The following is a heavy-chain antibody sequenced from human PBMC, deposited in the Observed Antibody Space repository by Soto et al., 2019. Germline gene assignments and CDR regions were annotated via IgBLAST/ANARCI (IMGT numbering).Heavy chain of an antibody. V-gene: IGHV4-39*01. J-gene: IGHJ4*02. CDR1: GDSISTDSYF. D-gene: IGHD3-22*01. CDR2: IFYSGST. Sequence: SETLSLTCTVSGDSISTDSYFWAWIRQPPGKGLEWIGGIFYSGSTYYNPSLKSRVTISVDTSHNRFSLKLDSVSAADTDIYYCARADYYDSYSYYFLPSDFDFWGQGSLVTVSS. CDR3: ARADYYDSYSYYFLPSDFDF.